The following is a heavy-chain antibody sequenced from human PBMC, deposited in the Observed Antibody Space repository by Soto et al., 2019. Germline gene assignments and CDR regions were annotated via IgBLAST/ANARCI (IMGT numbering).Heavy chain of an antibody. CDR2: IRNKRYGGTA. Sequence: GGSLRISCTGSGFTFGDYGMSWVRQAPGKGLEWVGFIRNKRYGGTAEYAASVRGRFSILRDDSKSIAYLQMNSLKTEDTAVYYCTRATVSFSDFWGAEAAFFDFSDQGTLRTVSS. D-gene: IGHD3-3*01. CDR1: GFTFGDYG. CDR3: TRATVSFSDFWGAEAAFFDF. V-gene: IGHV3-49*04. J-gene: IGHJ4*02.